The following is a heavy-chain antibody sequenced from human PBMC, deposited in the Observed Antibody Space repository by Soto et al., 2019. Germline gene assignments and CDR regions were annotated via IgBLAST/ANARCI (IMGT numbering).Heavy chain of an antibody. D-gene: IGHD2-15*01. CDR1: GASISSYY. Sequence: QVQLQESGPGLVKPSETLSLTCTVSGASISSYYWSWIRQPPGKGLEWIGYISYSGGTNYNPSLKSRVSISIDTSKNQFSLQLSSVTAADTAVFYCARSARGWRAFDIWGQGTMLTVSS. CDR3: ARSARGWRAFDI. V-gene: IGHV4-59*01. CDR2: ISYSGGT. J-gene: IGHJ3*02.